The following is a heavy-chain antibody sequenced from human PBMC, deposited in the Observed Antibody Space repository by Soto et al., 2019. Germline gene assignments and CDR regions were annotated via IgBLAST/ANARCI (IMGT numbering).Heavy chain of an antibody. J-gene: IGHJ6*02. Sequence: ASVKVSSKASGYPFTSYYMHWVRQAPGHGLKWMGLINPSGGSTSYAQTVQGRVTMTRDTSTSTVYMDLSSLRSEDTAVYYCARDGGKIFGVVIRLDYYYYYGMDVWGQGTTVTVSS. D-gene: IGHD3-3*01. V-gene: IGHV1-46*01. CDR3: ARDGGKIFGVVIRLDYYYYYGMDV. CDR1: GYPFTSYY. CDR2: INPSGGST.